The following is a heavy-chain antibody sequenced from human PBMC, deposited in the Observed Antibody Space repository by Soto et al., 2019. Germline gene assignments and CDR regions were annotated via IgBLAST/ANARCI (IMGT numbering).Heavy chain of an antibody. CDR3: ARSGFPYGVDV. CDR2: ISSSSSYI. CDR1: GFTFSSYS. D-gene: IGHD6-25*01. Sequence: GGSLRLSCAASGFTFSSYSMNWVRQAPGKGLEWVSSISSSSSYIYYADSVKGRFTISRDNAKNSLYLQMNSLRAEDTAVYYCARSGFPYGVDVWGQGTTVTVSS. V-gene: IGHV3-21*01. J-gene: IGHJ6*02.